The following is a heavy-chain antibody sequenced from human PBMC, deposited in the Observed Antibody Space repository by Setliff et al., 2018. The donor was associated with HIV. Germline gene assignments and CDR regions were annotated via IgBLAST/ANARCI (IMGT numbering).Heavy chain of an antibody. CDR1: GYTFTDYY. CDR2: INPNNGGT. V-gene: IGHV1-2*06. CDR3: ARDGYYDSSGYSAFDI. Sequence: GASVKVSCKASGYTFTDYYIHWVRQAPGQGLEWMGRINPNNGGTNYAQKFQGRVTMTRDTSISTAYRELSRLRSDDTAVYYCARDGYYDSSGYSAFDIWGQGTMVTVSS. D-gene: IGHD3-22*01. J-gene: IGHJ3*02.